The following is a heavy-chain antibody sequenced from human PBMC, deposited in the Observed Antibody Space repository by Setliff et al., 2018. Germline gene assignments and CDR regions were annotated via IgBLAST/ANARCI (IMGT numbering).Heavy chain of an antibody. CDR2: IYHSGST. CDR1: GYSISSGYY. CDR3: ARRATYYNFWSGYYDY. J-gene: IGHJ4*02. D-gene: IGHD3-3*01. V-gene: IGHV4-38-2*01. Sequence: SETLSLTCAVSGYSISSGYYWGWIRQPPGKGLEWIGSIYHSGSTYYNPSLKSRVTISVDTSKNQFSLKLSSVTAADTAVYYCARRATYYNFWSGYYDYWGQGTLVTVSS.